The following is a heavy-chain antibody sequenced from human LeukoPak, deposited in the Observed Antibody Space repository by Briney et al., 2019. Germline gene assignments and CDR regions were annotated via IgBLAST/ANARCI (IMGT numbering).Heavy chain of an antibody. V-gene: IGHV3-48*03. CDR3: ARGVTTAHDAFDR. D-gene: IGHD1/OR15-1a*01. Sequence: GGSLRLSCAASGFSFSNYEMNGVRQAPGKGLEWVSYISSTGRSTYYPDSVKGRFTISRDNAENSLYLEMNSLRAEDTAFYYCARGVTTAHDAFDRWGQGTMVTVSS. J-gene: IGHJ3*02. CDR2: ISSTGRST. CDR1: GFSFSNYE.